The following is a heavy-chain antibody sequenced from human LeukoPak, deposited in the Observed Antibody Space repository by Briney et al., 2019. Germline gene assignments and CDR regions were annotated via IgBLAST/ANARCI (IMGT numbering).Heavy chain of an antibody. CDR3: ARDHSSGWDYFDY. Sequence: PGGSLRLSCAASGFTFSSYAMSWVRQAPGKGLEWVSAISGSGGSTYYADSVKGRFTISRDNSKNTLYPQMNSLRAEDTAVYYCARDHSSGWDYFDYWGQGTLVTVSS. CDR1: GFTFSSYA. D-gene: IGHD6-19*01. V-gene: IGHV3-23*01. J-gene: IGHJ4*02. CDR2: ISGSGGST.